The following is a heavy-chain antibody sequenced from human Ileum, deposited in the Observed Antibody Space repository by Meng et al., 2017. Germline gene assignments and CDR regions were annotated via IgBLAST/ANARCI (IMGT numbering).Heavy chain of an antibody. V-gene: IGHV4-4*02. CDR1: SGYISSNSY. CDR2: ISHSGSA. Sequence: QVHLQGSGPGLVRPSGTLSLTCAVSSGYISSNSYWSWVRQPPGKGLEWIGQISHSGSAYYNPSLKSRVTMSVDKSKSQFSLMLTSVTAADTAIYYCARHGGYSQDFWGQGTLVTVSS. D-gene: IGHD4-23*01. J-gene: IGHJ4*02. CDR3: ARHGGYSQDF.